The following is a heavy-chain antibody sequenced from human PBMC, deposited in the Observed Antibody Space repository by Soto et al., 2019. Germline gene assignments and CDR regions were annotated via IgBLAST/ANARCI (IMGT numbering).Heavy chain of an antibody. J-gene: IGHJ3*02. CDR2: IDWDDDK. D-gene: IGHD3-16*01. V-gene: IGHV2-70*01. CDR1: GFSLSTSGMC. CDR3: ARIKQVGAVRDYVAFDI. Sequence: SGPTLVNPTQTLTLTCTFSGFSLSTSGMCVSWIRQPPGKALEWLALIDWDDDKYYSTSLKTRLTISKDTSKNQVVLTMTNMDPVDTATYYCARIKQVGAVRDYVAFDIWGQGTMVTVSS.